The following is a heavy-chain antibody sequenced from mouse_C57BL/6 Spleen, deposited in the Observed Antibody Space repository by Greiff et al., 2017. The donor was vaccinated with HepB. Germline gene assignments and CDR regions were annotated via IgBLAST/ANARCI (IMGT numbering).Heavy chain of an antibody. J-gene: IGHJ1*03. Sequence: EVKVEESGEGLVKPGGSLKLSCAASGFTFSSYAMSWVRQTPEKRLEWVAYISSGGDYIYYADTVKGRFTISRDNARNTLYLQMSSLKSEDTAMYYCTRVGPAEYFDVWGTGTTVTVSS. CDR1: GFTFSSYA. CDR2: ISSGGDYI. CDR3: TRVGPAEYFDV. V-gene: IGHV5-9-1*02.